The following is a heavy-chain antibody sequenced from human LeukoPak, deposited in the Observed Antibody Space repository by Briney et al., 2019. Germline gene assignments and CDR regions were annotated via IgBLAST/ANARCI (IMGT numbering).Heavy chain of an antibody. CDR2: IYYSGST. CDR1: GGSISSYY. CDR3: ARNIVVVPADIPDYYYYYMDV. V-gene: IGHV4-59*01. J-gene: IGHJ6*03. D-gene: IGHD2-2*01. Sequence: SETLSLTCTVSGGSISSYYWSWIRQPPGKGLEWIGYIYYSGSTNYNPSLKSRVTISVDTSRNQFSLKLSSVTAADTAVYYCARNIVVVPADIPDYYYYYMDVWGKGTTVTVSS.